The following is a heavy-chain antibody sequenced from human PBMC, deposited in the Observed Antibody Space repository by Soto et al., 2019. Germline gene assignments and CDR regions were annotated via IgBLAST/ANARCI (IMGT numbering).Heavy chain of an antibody. Sequence: QVQLVESGGGVVQPGRSLRLSCEVSGFMFSKYGMHWVRQAPGKGLEWVAIIWYDGSNDHYAASVEGRFTISKDNSKNKVYLEMDSLRVEDTAIYYCGRAGVANWVDPWGQGTLVTVSS. V-gene: IGHV3-33*01. CDR3: GRAGVANWVDP. D-gene: IGHD3-10*01. CDR2: IWYDGSND. CDR1: GFMFSKYG. J-gene: IGHJ5*02.